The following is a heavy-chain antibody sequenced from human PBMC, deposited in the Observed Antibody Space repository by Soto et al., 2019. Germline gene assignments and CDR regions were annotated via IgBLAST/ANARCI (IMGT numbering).Heavy chain of an antibody. V-gene: IGHV6-1*01. D-gene: IGHD6-19*01. J-gene: IGHJ6*02. CDR2: TYYRSKWYN. Sequence: SQTLSLTCAISGDSVSSNSAAWNWIRQSPSRGLEWLGRTYYRSKWYNDYAVSVKSRITINPDTSKNQFSLQLNSVTPEDTAVYYCARDDSAVAGTPPYYYYYYGMDVWGQGTTGTVSS. CDR1: GDSVSSNSAA. CDR3: ARDDSAVAGTPPYYYYYYGMDV.